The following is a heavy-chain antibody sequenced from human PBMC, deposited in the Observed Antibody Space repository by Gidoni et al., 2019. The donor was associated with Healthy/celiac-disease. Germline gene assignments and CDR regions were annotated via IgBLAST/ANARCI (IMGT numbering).Heavy chain of an antibody. CDR3: AKASVAGTGLFDY. CDR1: GFTFSSYG. D-gene: IGHD6-19*01. V-gene: IGHV3-30*18. J-gene: IGHJ4*02. Sequence: QVQLVESGGGVVQPGRSLRLSCAASGFTFSSYGMHWVRQAPGKGLEWVAVISYDGSNKYYADSVKGRFTISRDNSKNTLYLQMNSLRAEDTAVYYCAKASVAGTGLFDYWGQGTLVTVSS. CDR2: ISYDGSNK.